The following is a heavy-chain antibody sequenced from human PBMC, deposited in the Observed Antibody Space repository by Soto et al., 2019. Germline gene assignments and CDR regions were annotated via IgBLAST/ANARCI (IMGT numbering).Heavy chain of an antibody. CDR2: IKHDGSDK. J-gene: IGHJ4*02. D-gene: IGHD6-19*01. Sequence: EVQLVESGGGLVQPGGSLRLSCAASGFTFSTYWMGWVRQPPGKGLEWVANIKHDGSDKYYADSVQGRFTISRDNAKNSLYLQMNSLRAEDTAVYYCARIHSSVWYYFDYWGQGTLVTVSS. CDR1: GFTFSTYW. CDR3: ARIHSSVWYYFDY. V-gene: IGHV3-7*05.